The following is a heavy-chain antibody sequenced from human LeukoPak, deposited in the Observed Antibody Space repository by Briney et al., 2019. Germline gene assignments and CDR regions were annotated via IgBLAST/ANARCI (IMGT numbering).Heavy chain of an antibody. D-gene: IGHD3-22*01. Sequence: SETLSLTCTVSGGSISSYYWSWIRQPPGKGLECMGYIYYSGNTNYNPSLKSRVSISIDTSKNQFSMQLSSVTAADTAVYYCARDRDSSGLRDFDLWGRGTLVTVSA. J-gene: IGHJ2*01. CDR3: ARDRDSSGLRDFDL. CDR1: GGSISSYY. V-gene: IGHV4-59*01. CDR2: IYYSGNT.